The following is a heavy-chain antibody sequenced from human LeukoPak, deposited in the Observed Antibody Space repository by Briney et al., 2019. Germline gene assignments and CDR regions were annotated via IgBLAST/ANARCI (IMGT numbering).Heavy chain of an antibody. J-gene: IGHJ4*02. CDR2: ISYDGSKG. D-gene: IGHD5-18*01. Sequence: PGGSLRLSCAASGFTFSRYGTHWVRQAPGKGLEWVAVISYDGSKGYYADSVKGRFTISRDNSKNTLYLQMNSLRAEDTALYYCARDLGPGHSYGSADYWGQGTLVTVSS. CDR3: ARDLGPGHSYGSADY. V-gene: IGHV3-30*03. CDR1: GFTFSRYG.